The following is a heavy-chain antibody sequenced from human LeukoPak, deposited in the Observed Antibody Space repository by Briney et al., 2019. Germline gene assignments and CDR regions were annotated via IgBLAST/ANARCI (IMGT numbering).Heavy chain of an antibody. Sequence: GGSLRLSCAASGFTFSSYEMNWVRQAPGKGLEWVSYISSSGSTIYYADSVKGRFTISRDNAKNSLYLQMNSLRAEDTAVYYCASLGGYCSGGSCFSPNNWFDPWGQGTLVTVSS. CDR2: ISSSGSTI. CDR3: ASLGGYCSGGSCFSPNNWFDP. D-gene: IGHD2-15*01. J-gene: IGHJ5*02. CDR1: GFTFSSYE. V-gene: IGHV3-48*03.